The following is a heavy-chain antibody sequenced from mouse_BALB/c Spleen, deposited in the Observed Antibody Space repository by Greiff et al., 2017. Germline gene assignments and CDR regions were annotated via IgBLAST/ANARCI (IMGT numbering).Heavy chain of an antibody. V-gene: IGHV14-3*02. Sequence: EVKLQQSGAELVKPGASVKLSCTASGFNIKDTYMHWVKQRPEQGLEWIGRIDPANGNTKYDPKFQGKATITADTSSNTAYLQLSSLTSEDTAVYYCAEGYGYGYWGQGTTLTVSS. CDR3: AEGYGYGY. J-gene: IGHJ2*01. D-gene: IGHD1-2*01. CDR2: IDPANGNT. CDR1: GFNIKDTY.